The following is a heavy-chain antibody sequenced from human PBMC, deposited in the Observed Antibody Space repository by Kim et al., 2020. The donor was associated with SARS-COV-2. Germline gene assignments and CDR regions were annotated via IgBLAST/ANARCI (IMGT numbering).Heavy chain of an antibody. CDR2: ISYDGSNK. Sequence: GGSLRLSCAASGFTFSSYGMHWVRQAPGKGLEWVAVISYDGSNKYYEDSVKGRFTISRDNSKNTLYLQMNSLRAEDTAVYYCAKALLESWGQGTLVTVSS. CDR1: GFTFSSYG. V-gene: IGHV3-30*18. CDR3: AKALLES. J-gene: IGHJ5*02. D-gene: IGHD1-1*01.